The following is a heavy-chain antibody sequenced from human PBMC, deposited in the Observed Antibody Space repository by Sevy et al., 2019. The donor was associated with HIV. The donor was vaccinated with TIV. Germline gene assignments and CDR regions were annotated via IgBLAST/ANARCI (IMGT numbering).Heavy chain of an antibody. CDR2: MSSGTSYT. D-gene: IGHD1-7*01. Sequence: GGSLRLSCAASGFTFSDYYMSWIRQAPGKGLEWVSYMSSGTSYTNYADSVKGRFTISRDNANNSLYLQMNSLRAEDTAVYYCARDRRNYGGQYFDYWGQGTLVTVSS. J-gene: IGHJ4*02. CDR3: ARDRRNYGGQYFDY. V-gene: IGHV3-11*06. CDR1: GFTFSDYY.